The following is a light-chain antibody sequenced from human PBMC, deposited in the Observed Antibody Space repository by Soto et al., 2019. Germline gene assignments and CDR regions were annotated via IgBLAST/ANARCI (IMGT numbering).Light chain of an antibody. CDR3: QQSGSSLST. V-gene: IGKV3-20*01. Sequence: EIVLTQSPGTLSLSPGERATLSCRASQSVSSSYLAWYQQKPGQAPRLLIYGASSRATGVPDGFSGSGSGPDFTPTISRVEPEDFAVYYCQQSGSSLSTFGQRTKVEIK. CDR1: QSVSSSY. CDR2: GAS. J-gene: IGKJ1*01.